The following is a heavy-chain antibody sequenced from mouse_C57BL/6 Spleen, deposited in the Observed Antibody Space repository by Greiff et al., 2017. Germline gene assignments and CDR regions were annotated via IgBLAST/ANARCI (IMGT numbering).Heavy chain of an antibody. D-gene: IGHD4-1*01. CDR1: GYTFTSYW. CDR2: IDPSDSYT. CDR3: ARSGGWDEDY. Sequence: QVQLQQPGAELVKPGASVKLSCKASGYTFTSYWMQWVKQRPGQGLEWIGEIDPSDSYTNYNQKFKGKATLTVDTSSSTAYMQLSSLTSEDSAVYYCARSGGWDEDYWGQGTTLTVSS. V-gene: IGHV1-50*01. J-gene: IGHJ2*01.